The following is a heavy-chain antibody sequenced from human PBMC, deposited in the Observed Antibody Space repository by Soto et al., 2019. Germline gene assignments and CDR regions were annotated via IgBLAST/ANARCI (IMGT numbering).Heavy chain of an antibody. CDR1: GFTFSNAW. CDR2: IKSKTDGGTT. Sequence: EVQLVESGGGLVKPGGSLRLSCAASGFTFSNAWMSWVRQAPGKGLEWVGRIKSKTDGGTTDYAAPVKGRFTISRDDSKNTVYLQMNSLKAEDTAVYYFTTDPYCSSTSCYGDYYYYYMDVWGKGTTVTVSS. CDR3: TTDPYCSSTSCYGDYYYYYMDV. J-gene: IGHJ6*03. V-gene: IGHV3-15*01. D-gene: IGHD2-2*01.